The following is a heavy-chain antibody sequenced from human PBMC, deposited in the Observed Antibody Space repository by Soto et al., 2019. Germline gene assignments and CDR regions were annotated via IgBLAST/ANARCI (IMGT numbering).Heavy chain of an antibody. D-gene: IGHD6-13*01. CDR1: GGNIRSKDC. CDR2: IYDSGST. Sequence: PSETLSLTSAVSGGNIRSKDCWSWVRQPPGKGLEWIGDIYDSGSTNYNPSLKSRVTISVDKSKNQFSLNLSSMTAADTAVYYCARRRVAAGTIDYWGQGTLVTVSS. V-gene: IGHV4-4*02. CDR3: ARRRVAAGTIDY. J-gene: IGHJ4*02.